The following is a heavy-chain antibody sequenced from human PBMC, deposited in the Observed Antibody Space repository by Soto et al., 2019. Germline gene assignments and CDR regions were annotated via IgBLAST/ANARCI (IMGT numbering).Heavy chain of an antibody. CDR3: ARDRISRTTGNYYYGMDV. Sequence: QVHVVESGGGVVQPGTSVRLSCAASGFTFSDYTFHWVRQAPGKGLDWVAVISFDGNNQYYTDSVKGRFTVSRDESKDTVTLLMTSLRPEDTGVYYCARDRISRTTGNYYYGMDVWGQGTTVTVS. CDR2: ISFDGNNQ. J-gene: IGHJ6*02. V-gene: IGHV3-30-3*01. D-gene: IGHD1-7*01. CDR1: GFTFSDYT.